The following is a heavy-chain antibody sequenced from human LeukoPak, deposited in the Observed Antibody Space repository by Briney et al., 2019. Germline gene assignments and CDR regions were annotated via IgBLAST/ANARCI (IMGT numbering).Heavy chain of an antibody. CDR1: GYTFTSYY. D-gene: IGHD1-26*01. Sequence: ASVKVSCKASGYTFTSYYMHWVRQAPGQGLEWMGIINLSGGSTSYAQKFQGRVTMTRDMSTSTVYMELSSLRSEDTAVYYCASRIVGALITDYWGQGTLVTVSS. V-gene: IGHV1-46*01. J-gene: IGHJ4*02. CDR3: ASRIVGALITDY. CDR2: INLSGGST.